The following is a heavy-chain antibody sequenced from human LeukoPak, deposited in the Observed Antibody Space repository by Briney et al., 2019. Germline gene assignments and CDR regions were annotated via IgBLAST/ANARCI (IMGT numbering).Heavy chain of an antibody. CDR2: IKEDGTEK. CDR1: DFSFETYW. J-gene: IGHJ6*03. V-gene: IGHV3-7*01. D-gene: IGHD5-24*01. Sequence: GGSLRLSCVALDFSFETYWMSWVRQAPGKGPQWVANIKEDGTEKHYVGSVRGRFTISRDNAESSLHLQMNSLRPDDLGVYYCARGETMDVWGKGTMVTVSS. CDR3: ARGETMDV.